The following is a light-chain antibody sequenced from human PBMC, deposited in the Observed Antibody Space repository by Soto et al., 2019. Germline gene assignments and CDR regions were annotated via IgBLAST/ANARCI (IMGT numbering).Light chain of an antibody. CDR1: QSVSSSY. CDR2: GAS. CDR3: QQYGMSPRT. Sequence: EIVLTQSPGTLSLSPGERATLSCRASQSVSSSYFAWYQQKPGQAPKLLIYGASSRATGITVRFSGSGYGTDFSIIISRLEPEDFAVYYCQQYGMSPRTFGQGTKVEIK. V-gene: IGKV3-20*01. J-gene: IGKJ1*01.